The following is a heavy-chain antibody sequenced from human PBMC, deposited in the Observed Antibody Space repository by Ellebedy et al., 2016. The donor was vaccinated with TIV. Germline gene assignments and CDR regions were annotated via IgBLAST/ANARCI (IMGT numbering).Heavy chain of an antibody. J-gene: IGHJ6*02. CDR2: IHPSGST. V-gene: IGHV4-4*07. D-gene: IGHD1-1*01. Sequence: MPSETLSLTCIVSGGSISTYYWSCIPPPAGQGLEWFGRIHPSGSTVYSPSLKSRVTMSIDTSKNQFSLKLNSVTAADTAVYYCAVAGGTANYYYGLDVWGQGTPVTVSS. CDR3: AVAGGTANYYYGLDV. CDR1: GGSISTYY.